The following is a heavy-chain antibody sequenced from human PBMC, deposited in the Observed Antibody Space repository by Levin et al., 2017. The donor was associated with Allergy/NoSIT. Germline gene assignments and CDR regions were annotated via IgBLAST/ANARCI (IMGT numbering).Heavy chain of an antibody. CDR1: GGTFSSYA. V-gene: IGHV1-69*13. CDR2: IIPIFGTA. J-gene: IGHJ4*02. CDR3: ARSHPGYSGYDRTYYFDY. Sequence: SVKVSCKASGGTFSSYAISWVRQAPGQGLEWMGGIIPIFGTANYAQKFQGRVTITADESTSTAYMELSSLRSEDTAVYYCARSHPGYSGYDRTYYFDYWGQGTLVTVSS. D-gene: IGHD5-12*01.